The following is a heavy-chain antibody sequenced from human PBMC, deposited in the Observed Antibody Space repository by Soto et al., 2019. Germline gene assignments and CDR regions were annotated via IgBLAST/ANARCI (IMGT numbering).Heavy chain of an antibody. CDR1: GFSPSTSGVG. CDR3: AHSRCGGDCLQSYSSHYYYGMDV. D-gene: IGHD2-21*02. J-gene: IGHJ6*02. Sequence: QITLKESGPTLVRPTQTLTLTCTFSGFSPSTSGVGVGWIRQPPGKALEWLALIYWDDDKRYSPSLKSRLTINKDTSKNQVVLTMTNMDPVDTATYYCAHSRCGGDCLQSYSSHYYYGMDVWGQGTTVTVSS. CDR2: IYWDDDK. V-gene: IGHV2-5*02.